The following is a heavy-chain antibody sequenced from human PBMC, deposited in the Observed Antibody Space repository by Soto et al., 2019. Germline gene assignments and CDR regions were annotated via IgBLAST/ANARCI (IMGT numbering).Heavy chain of an antibody. CDR2: IKQDGSEK. J-gene: IGHJ6*03. Sequence: GGSLRLSCAASGFTFSSYWMSWVRQAPGKGLEWVANIKQDGSEKYYVDSVKGRFTISRDNAKNSLYLQMNSLRAEDTAVYYCARGIHGNEGNYDILTGYYIDYYYYMDVWGKGTTVTVSS. D-gene: IGHD3-9*01. CDR1: GFTFSSYW. V-gene: IGHV3-7*01. CDR3: ARGIHGNEGNYDILTGYYIDYYYYMDV.